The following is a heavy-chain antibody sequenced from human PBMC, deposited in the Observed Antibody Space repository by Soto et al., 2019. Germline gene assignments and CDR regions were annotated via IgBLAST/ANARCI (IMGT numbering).Heavy chain of an antibody. CDR2: IYYSGST. CDR1: GGSISSGDYY. J-gene: IGHJ6*02. CDR3: ARWVVVVVASTGGLDV. D-gene: IGHD2-15*01. Sequence: QVQLQESGPGLVKPSQTLSLTCSVSGGSISSGDYYWSWIRQHPGKGLEWIGYIYYSGSTRYNPSLKGRPTISLDTSKSQFSLNLSSVTAADTAVYYCARWVVVVVASTGGLDVWGPGTTVSVSS. V-gene: IGHV4-31*03.